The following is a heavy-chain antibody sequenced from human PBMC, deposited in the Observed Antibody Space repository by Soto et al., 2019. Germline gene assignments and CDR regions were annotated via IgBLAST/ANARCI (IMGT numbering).Heavy chain of an antibody. CDR2: ISPYNGNT. J-gene: IGHJ5*02. CDR1: GYAFSNYG. Sequence: QIPLVQSGAEVKKPGASVRVSWKACGYAFSNYGSSWIRQAPGLGLEWMGWISPYNGNTDYAQSLQGRVTMTTDTSTNTAYMELRSLTSDDTAVYYCATSYDSGFDPWGQGTLVTVSS. CDR3: ATSYDSGFDP. V-gene: IGHV1-18*04. D-gene: IGHD5-12*01.